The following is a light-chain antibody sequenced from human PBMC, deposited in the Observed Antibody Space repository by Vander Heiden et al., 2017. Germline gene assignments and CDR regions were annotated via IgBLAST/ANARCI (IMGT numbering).Light chain of an antibody. CDR2: GAS. J-gene: IGKJ3*01. CDR1: QSVSSSY. CDR3: QQYGSTPGFT. Sequence: EIVLPQSPGTLSSSPGARAPLPCRASQSVSSSYLAWYQQKPGQAPRLLIYGASSRATGIPDRFSGSGSGTDFTLTISRLEPEDFAVYYCQQYGSTPGFTFGPGTKVEIK. V-gene: IGKV3-20*01.